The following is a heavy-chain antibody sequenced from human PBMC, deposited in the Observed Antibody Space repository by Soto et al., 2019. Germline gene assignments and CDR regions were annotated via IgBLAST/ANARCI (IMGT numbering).Heavy chain of an antibody. J-gene: IGHJ6*02. D-gene: IGHD3-22*01. V-gene: IGHV3-53*01. CDR1: GFTVSSNY. CDR3: ARDQYYYDSSDYYYYGMDV. CDR2: IYSGGST. Sequence: GGSLRLSCAASGFTVSSNYMSWVRQAPGKGLEWGSVIYSGGSTYYADSVKGRFTISRDNSKNTLYLQMNSLRAEDTAVYYCARDQYYYDSSDYYYYGMDVWGQGTTVTVSS.